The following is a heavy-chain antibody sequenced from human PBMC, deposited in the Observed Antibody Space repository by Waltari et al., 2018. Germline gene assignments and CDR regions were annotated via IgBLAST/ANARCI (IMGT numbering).Heavy chain of an antibody. D-gene: IGHD2-15*01. CDR1: GYTFNSYD. J-gene: IGHJ6*02. CDR2: MNPNSGNT. CDR3: AIRVVAAYYYDVDV. V-gene: IGHV1-8*01. Sequence: QVQLVQSGAEVKKPGASVKVSCQASGYTFNSYDINWVRQATGQGLECMGWMNPNSGNTGYAQKFQGRVTMTRNTPISTAYMERSRLRSEDTAVYYCAIRVVAAYYYDVDVWGQGTTVTVSS.